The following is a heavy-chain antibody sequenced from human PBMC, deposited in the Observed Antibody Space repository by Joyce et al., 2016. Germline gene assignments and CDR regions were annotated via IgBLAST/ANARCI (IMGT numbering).Heavy chain of an antibody. CDR1: GFLCDEYS. J-gene: IGHJ3*02. CDR2: ISWDGVRT. D-gene: IGHD7-27*01. V-gene: IGHV3-43*01. CDR3: VKDSAAENWVDSFDM. Sequence: EVKLVESGGGVVQPGGSLRLSCAASGFLCDEYSMHWVRQAPGKGLEWISLISWDGVRTYYADSVKGRFTTSRDNSKNSLDLQMNSLRTEDTALYFCVKDSAAENWVDSFDMWGQGTMVTVSS.